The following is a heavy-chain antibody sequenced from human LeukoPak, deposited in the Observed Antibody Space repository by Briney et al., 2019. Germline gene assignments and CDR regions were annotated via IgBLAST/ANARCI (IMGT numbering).Heavy chain of an antibody. D-gene: IGHD6-19*01. Sequence: ASVKVSCKASGYTFTSYAMHWVRQAPGQRLEWMGWINAGNGNTKYSQEFQGRVTVTRDTSASTAYMELSSLRSEDMAVYYCARDLAGGWYRFDYWGQGTLVTVSS. CDR1: GYTFTSYA. CDR3: ARDLAGGWYRFDY. J-gene: IGHJ4*02. CDR2: INAGNGNT. V-gene: IGHV1-3*03.